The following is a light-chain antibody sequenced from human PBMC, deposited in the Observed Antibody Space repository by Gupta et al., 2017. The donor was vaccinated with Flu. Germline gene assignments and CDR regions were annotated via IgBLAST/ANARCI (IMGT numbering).Light chain of an antibody. CDR2: GAS. J-gene: IGKJ5*01. CDR3: QQYGSSPIT. V-gene: IGKV3-20*01. Sequence: EIGLSQSPGTLSLSPGERATLSCRASQSVSSNYVAWYQQKPGQAPRLLIYGASSRASGIPERFSGSGSGTDFTLTISRLEPEDFAVYHCQQYGSSPITFGQGTRLEMK. CDR1: QSVSSNY.